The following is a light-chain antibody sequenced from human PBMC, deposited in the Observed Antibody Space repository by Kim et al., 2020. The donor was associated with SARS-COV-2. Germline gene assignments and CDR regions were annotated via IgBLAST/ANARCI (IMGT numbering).Light chain of an antibody. CDR1: GHKHGTNS. J-gene: IGLJ3*02. V-gene: IGLV1-44*01. Sequence: GPVGTHSASESGHKHGTNSGHWYQQVPGTAPEVLIYKNSQRPSGGPDRFSGSKSGTSASLAISGLQSEDEGDYYCAGWDDNLNAEVFGGGTQLTVL. CDR3: AGWDDNLNAEV. CDR2: KNS.